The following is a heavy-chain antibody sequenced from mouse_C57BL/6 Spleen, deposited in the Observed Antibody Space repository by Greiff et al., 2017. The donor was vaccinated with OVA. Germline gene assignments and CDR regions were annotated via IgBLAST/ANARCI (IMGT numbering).Heavy chain of an antibody. Sequence: DVKLQESGAELVKPGASVKLSCKASGFNITDYYMHWVKQRTEQGLEWIGRIDPEDGETKYDPKFQGKATITVDTSSNTASLPLSSLESEDTAVYYCGNKPPCCYGSSSGDWGKGTTLSVAS. J-gene: IGHJ2*01. CDR2: IDPEDGET. V-gene: IGHV14-2*01. D-gene: IGHD1-1*01. CDR1: GFNITDYY. CDR3: GNKPPCCYGSSSGD.